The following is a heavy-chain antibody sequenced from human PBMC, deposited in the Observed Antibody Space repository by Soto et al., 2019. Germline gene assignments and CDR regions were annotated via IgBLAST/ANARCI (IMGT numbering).Heavy chain of an antibody. CDR2: ISYDGSNK. Sequence: PGGSLRLSCAASGFTFSSYAMHWVRQAPGKGLEWVAVISYDGSNKYYADSVKGRFTISRDNSKNTLYLQMNSLRAEDTAVYYCARACGGDCYPELDYWGQGTLVTVSS. D-gene: IGHD2-21*02. V-gene: IGHV3-30-3*01. CDR1: GFTFSSYA. J-gene: IGHJ4*02. CDR3: ARACGGDCYPELDY.